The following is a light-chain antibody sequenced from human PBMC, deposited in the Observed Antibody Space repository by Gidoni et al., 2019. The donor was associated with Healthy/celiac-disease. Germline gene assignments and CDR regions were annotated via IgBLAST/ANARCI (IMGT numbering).Light chain of an antibody. CDR3: QKCYSTPYT. V-gene: IGKV1-39*01. CDR1: QSISSY. J-gene: IGKJ2*01. Sequence: DILMTQSPSSLSASVGDRVTITCRASQSISSYLNWYQQKPGKAPKLLIYAASSLQSGVPSRFSGSGSGTDFTLTISSLQPEDFATYYCQKCYSTPYTFGQGTKLEIK. CDR2: AAS.